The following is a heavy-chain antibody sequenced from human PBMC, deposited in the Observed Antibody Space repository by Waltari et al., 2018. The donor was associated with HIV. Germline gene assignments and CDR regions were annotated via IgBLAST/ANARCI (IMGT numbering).Heavy chain of an antibody. J-gene: IGHJ4*02. V-gene: IGHV3-21*02. D-gene: IGHD6-25*01. Sequence: EVQLVESGGGLVEPGESLILSCVASGFTFGHYSFNWVRQTPGLKLEWVSSVRRATNDKYYADSIRGRFTIFRDDAKSSLFLRMNRLRVEDTAVYFCVRDDPGFLPIDYWGQGTLVTVSS. CDR2: VRRATNDK. CDR3: VRDDPGFLPIDY. CDR1: GFTFGHYS.